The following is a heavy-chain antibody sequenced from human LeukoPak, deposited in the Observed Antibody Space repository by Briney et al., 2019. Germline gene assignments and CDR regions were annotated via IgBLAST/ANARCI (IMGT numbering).Heavy chain of an antibody. Sequence: PGGSLRLSRAASGFTFDDYAMHWVRQAPGKGLEWVSGISWNSGSIGYADSVKGRFTISRDNAKNSLYLQMNSLRAEGTALYYCAKDRNGDIVVVVAATPLYYFDYWGQGTLVTVSS. CDR1: GFTFDDYA. CDR3: AKDRNGDIVVVVAATPLYYFDY. J-gene: IGHJ4*02. V-gene: IGHV3-9*01. CDR2: ISWNSGSI. D-gene: IGHD2-15*01.